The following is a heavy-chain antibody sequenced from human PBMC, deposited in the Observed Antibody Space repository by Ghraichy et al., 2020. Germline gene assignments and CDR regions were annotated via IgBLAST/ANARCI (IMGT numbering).Heavy chain of an antibody. CDR2: IRTSGDI. V-gene: IGHV3-48*02. CDR1: GFTFSNFA. Sequence: GGSLRLSCAASGFTFSNFALNWVRQAPGKGLEWISYIRTSGDIYYADSVKGRFTISRDNAKNSLYLQMNSLRDEDTALYYCSRDSESTGGNLIFHYWGQGTLVTVSS. J-gene: IGHJ4*02. D-gene: IGHD4-23*01. CDR3: SRDSESTGGNLIFHY.